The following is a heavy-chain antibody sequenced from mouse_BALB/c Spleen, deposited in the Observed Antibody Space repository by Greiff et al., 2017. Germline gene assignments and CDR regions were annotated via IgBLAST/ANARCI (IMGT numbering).Heavy chain of an antibody. Sequence: QVQLKQPGAELVKPGASVKLSCKASGYTFTSYWMHWVKQRPGQGLEWIGEINPSNGRTNYNEKFKSKATLTVDKSSSTAYMQLSSLTSEDSAVYYCARTTARSWFAYWGQGTLVTVSA. CDR2: INPSNGRT. J-gene: IGHJ3*01. CDR3: ARTTARSWFAY. CDR1: GYTFTSYW. V-gene: IGHV1S81*02.